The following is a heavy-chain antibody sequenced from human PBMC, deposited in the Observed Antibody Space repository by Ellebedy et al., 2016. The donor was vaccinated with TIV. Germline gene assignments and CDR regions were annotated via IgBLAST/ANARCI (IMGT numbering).Heavy chain of an antibody. CDR2: IGSSGSNSI. D-gene: IGHD3-10*01. V-gene: IGHV3-48*01. J-gene: IGHJ5*02. Sequence: GESLKISCTASGFTFSSYSLNWVRQAPGKGLEWLSYIGSSGSNSIYNVDSVKGRFIVSRDNAKNSLYLQMNSLRVEDTAVYYCARELSDGAMDLWGQGTLVTVSS. CDR3: ARELSDGAMDL. CDR1: GFTFSSYS.